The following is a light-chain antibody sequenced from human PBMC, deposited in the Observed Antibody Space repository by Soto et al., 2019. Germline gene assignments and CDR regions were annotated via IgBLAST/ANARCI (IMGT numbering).Light chain of an antibody. J-gene: IGKJ5*01. Sequence: IVMTQAPATLSFXXXXXXXLSXXXIQSFSISLAWYHQRPGQAPRLLIYDASNRATGVPARFSGSGSGTDFTLTVSSLEPEDFALYYCQQRSNWPPEITFGQGTRLEI. V-gene: IGKV3-11*01. CDR1: QSFSIS. CDR2: DAS. CDR3: QQRSNWPPEIT.